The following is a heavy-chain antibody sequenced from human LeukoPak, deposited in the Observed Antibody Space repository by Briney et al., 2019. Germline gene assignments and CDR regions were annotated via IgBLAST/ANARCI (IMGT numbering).Heavy chain of an antibody. CDR1: GESFSGYY. CDR2: IKHSGST. D-gene: IGHD3-3*01. J-gene: IGHJ6*03. Sequence: SETLSLTCAVYGESFSGYYSSWIRQPPGEGLEWIGEIKHSGSTKYNTPLKCRVTISVDTSKNQFSLKLSSVTAADTAVYYCARGVAIFGVAANRSTYYYYYMDVWGKGTTVTVPS. CDR3: ARGVAIFGVAANRSTYYYYYMDV. V-gene: IGHV4-34*01.